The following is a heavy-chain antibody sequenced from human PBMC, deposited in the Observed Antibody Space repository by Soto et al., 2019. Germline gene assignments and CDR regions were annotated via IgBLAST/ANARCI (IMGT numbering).Heavy chain of an antibody. CDR2: ISPYNGNT. Sequence: ASVKVSCKASGYTFTSYGISWVRQAPGQGLEWMGWISPYNGNTNYAQKLQGRVTMTTDTSTSTAYMELRSLRSDDTAVYYCARGHYDFWSGYFGGYFDYWGQGTLVTVSS. V-gene: IGHV1-18*04. CDR3: ARGHYDFWSGYFGGYFDY. D-gene: IGHD3-3*01. CDR1: GYTFTSYG. J-gene: IGHJ4*02.